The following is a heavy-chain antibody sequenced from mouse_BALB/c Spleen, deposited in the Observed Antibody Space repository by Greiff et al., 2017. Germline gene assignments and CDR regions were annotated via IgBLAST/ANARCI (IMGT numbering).Heavy chain of an antibody. D-gene: IGHD1-1*01. CDR2: ISYSGST. CDR3: ARYPYYYGSSYAMDY. Sequence: EVKVEESGPSLVKPSQTLSLTCSVTGDSITSGYWNWIRKFPGNKLEYMGYISYSGSTYYNPSLKSRISITRDTSKNQYYLQLNSVTTEDTATYYCARYPYYYGSSYAMDYWGQGTSVTVSS. CDR1: GDSITSGY. J-gene: IGHJ4*01. V-gene: IGHV3-8*02.